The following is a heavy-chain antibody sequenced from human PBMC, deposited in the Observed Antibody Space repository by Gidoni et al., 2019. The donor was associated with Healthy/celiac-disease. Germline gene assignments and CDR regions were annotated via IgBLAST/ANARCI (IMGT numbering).Heavy chain of an antibody. J-gene: IGHJ6*02. D-gene: IGHD3-10*01. V-gene: IGHV3-30-3*01. CDR2: ISYDGSNK. CDR1: GFTFSSYA. Sequence: QVQLVESGGGVVQPGRSLRLSCAASGFTFSSYALPWVRQAPGKGLEWVAVISYDGSNKYYADSVKGRFTISRDNSKNTLYLQMNSLRAEDTAVYYCARGSDLLWFGVGGNYGMDVWGQGTTVTVSS. CDR3: ARGSDLLWFGVGGNYGMDV.